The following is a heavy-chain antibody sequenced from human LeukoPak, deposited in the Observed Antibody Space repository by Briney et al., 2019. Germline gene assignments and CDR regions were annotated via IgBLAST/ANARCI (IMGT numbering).Heavy chain of an antibody. J-gene: IGHJ4*02. Sequence: SQTLSLTCTVSGGSISGGGYFWSWIRQHPGRGLEWIGYMYYSGSSYYNPSLKSRVTISVDTSKNQFSLKLSSVTAAGTAVYYCARDRSGLYYFDYWGQGTLVTVSS. CDR3: ARDRSGLYYFDY. V-gene: IGHV4-31*03. D-gene: IGHD5-12*01. CDR1: GGSISGGGYF. CDR2: MYYSGSS.